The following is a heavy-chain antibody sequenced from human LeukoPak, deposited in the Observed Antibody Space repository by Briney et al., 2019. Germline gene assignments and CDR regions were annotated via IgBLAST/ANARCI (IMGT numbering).Heavy chain of an antibody. D-gene: IGHD6-6*01. J-gene: IGHJ3*02. CDR3: ARGHVGIAAQADAFDI. V-gene: IGHV1-2*02. CDR1: GYTFTSYG. Sequence: ASVKVSCKASGYTFTSYGISWVRQAPGQGLEWMGWINPNSGGTNYAQKFQGRVTMTRDTSISTAYMELSRLRSDDTAVYYCARGHVGIAAQADAFDIWGQGTMVTVSS. CDR2: INPNSGGT.